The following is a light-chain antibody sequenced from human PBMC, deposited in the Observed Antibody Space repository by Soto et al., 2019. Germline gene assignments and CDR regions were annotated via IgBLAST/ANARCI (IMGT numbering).Light chain of an antibody. J-gene: IGLJ2*01. V-gene: IGLV2-23*03. CDR3: CSYAGSSTFHVV. CDR1: SSDVGSYNL. CDR2: EGS. Sequence: QSVLTQPASVSGSPGQSITISCTGTSSDVGSYNLVSWYQQHPGKAPKLMIYEGSKRPSGVSNRFSGSKSGNPASLTISGLQAEDEADYYCCSYAGSSTFHVVFGGGTKVTVL.